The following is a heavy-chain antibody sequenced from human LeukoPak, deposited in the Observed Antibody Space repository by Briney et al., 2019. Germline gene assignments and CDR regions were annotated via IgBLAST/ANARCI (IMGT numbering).Heavy chain of an antibody. Sequence: GGSLRLSCAASGFTFSSYWMHWVRQAPGKGLVWVSSIKSDGSSTSYADSVKGRFTISRDNAKNTLYLQMNSLRAEDAAVYYCARRSAARDAFDIWGQGTMVTGSS. V-gene: IGHV3-74*01. CDR1: GFTFSSYW. J-gene: IGHJ3*02. CDR2: IKSDGSST. D-gene: IGHD6-6*01. CDR3: ARRSAARDAFDI.